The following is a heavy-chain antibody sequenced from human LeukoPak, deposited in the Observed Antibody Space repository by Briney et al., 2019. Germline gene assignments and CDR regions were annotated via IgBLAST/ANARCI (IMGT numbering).Heavy chain of an antibody. CDR3: ARGVIAATKYYFDY. V-gene: IGHV3-7*04. J-gene: IGHJ4*02. CDR1: GFTVSSNY. CDR2: IKQDGSEK. Sequence: GGSLRLSCAASGFTVSSNYMSWVRQAPGKGLEWVANIKQDGSEKYYVDSVKGRFTISRDNAKNSLYLQMNSLRAEDTAVYYCARGVIAATKYYFDYWGQGTLVTVSS. D-gene: IGHD6-6*01.